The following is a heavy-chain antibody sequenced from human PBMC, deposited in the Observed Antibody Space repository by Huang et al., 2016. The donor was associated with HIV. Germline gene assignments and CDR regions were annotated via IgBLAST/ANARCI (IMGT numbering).Heavy chain of an antibody. V-gene: IGHV1-69*01. CDR1: GGTFSSYA. D-gene: IGHD3-22*01. J-gene: IGHJ4*02. CDR2: IIPILGNA. CDR3: ARVESRRYYDSSGYYY. Sequence: QVQLVQSGAEVKKPGSSVKVSCKDSGGTFSSYAISWVRQAPGQGLEWMGGIIPILGNANDAEKFQGRVTSTADESTSTAYRELSSLRSEDTAVYYCARVESRRYYDSSGYYYWGQGTLVTVSS.